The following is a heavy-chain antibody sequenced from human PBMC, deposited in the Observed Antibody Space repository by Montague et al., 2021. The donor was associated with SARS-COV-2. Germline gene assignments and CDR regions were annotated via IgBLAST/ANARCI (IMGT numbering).Heavy chain of an antibody. Sequence: SETLSLTCAVYGGSISGYYLSWIRQSPRTGLELISEIHHSGTTNSNFNPSLRSRVTISVDTSKSQFSLNLSSVTAADTDVYYCARWDPQTLTLIGLRGKSASDYWGQGTLVTVSS. CDR2: IHHSGTTNS. CDR3: ARWDPQTLTLIGLRGKSASDY. J-gene: IGHJ4*02. D-gene: IGHD4-23*01. CDR1: GGSISGYY. V-gene: IGHV4-34*01.